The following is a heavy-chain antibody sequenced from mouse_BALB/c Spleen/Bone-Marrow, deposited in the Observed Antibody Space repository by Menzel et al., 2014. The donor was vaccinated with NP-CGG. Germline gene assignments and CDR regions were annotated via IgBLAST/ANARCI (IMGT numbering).Heavy chain of an antibody. CDR3: ARGGYGNVYYAMDY. V-gene: IGHV1-14*01. CDR1: GYTFTSYV. J-gene: IGHJ4*01. Sequence: VHVKQSGPELVKPGASAKMSCKASGYTFTSYVMHWVKQKPGQGLEWIGYINPYNDGTKYNEKFKGKATLTSDKSSSTAYMELSSLTSEDSAVYYCARGGYGNVYYAMDYWGQGTSVTVSS. CDR2: INPYNDGT. D-gene: IGHD2-10*02.